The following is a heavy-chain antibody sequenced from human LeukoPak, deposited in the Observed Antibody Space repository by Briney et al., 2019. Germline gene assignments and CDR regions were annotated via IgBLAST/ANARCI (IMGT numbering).Heavy chain of an antibody. J-gene: IGHJ4*02. CDR2: ISYDGRNK. V-gene: IGHV3-30-3*02. CDR1: GFTFSSYA. Sequence: QPGGSLRLSCAAAGFTFSSYAMHWVRQAPGKGLEWVAVISYDGRNKYYADSVKGRFTISRDNSKNTLYLQMNSLRAEDTAVYYCAKRRGDYYDSSGYYYDDYFDYWGQGTLVTVSS. CDR3: AKRRGDYYDSSGYYYDDYFDY. D-gene: IGHD3-22*01.